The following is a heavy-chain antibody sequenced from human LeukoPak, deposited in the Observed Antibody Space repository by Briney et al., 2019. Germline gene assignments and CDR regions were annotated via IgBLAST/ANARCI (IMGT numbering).Heavy chain of an antibody. CDR2: ISGSGGTT. CDR1: GFTFSSYG. D-gene: IGHD3-22*01. J-gene: IGHJ4*02. Sequence: SGGSLRLSCAASGFTFSSYGMNWVRQAPGKGLEWVSGISGSGGTTYYADPVKGRFTISRDNSKNSLSLQVSSLRAEDTAVYYCAKTNGYYSDWGQGTLVTVSS. V-gene: IGHV3-23*01. CDR3: AKTNGYYSD.